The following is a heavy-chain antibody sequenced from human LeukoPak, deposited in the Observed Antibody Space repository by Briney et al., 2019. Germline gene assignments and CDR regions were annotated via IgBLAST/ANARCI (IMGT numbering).Heavy chain of an antibody. V-gene: IGHV3-30*02. CDR3: AKDYYGDYKKPLIDY. CDR1: GFTFSSYG. J-gene: IGHJ4*02. D-gene: IGHD4-17*01. Sequence: GGSLRLSCAASGFTFSSYGMHWVRQAPGKGLEWVAFIRYDGSNKYYADSVKGRFTISRDNSKNTLYLQMNSLRAEDTAVYYCAKDYYGDYKKPLIDYWGQGTLVTVSS. CDR2: IRYDGSNK.